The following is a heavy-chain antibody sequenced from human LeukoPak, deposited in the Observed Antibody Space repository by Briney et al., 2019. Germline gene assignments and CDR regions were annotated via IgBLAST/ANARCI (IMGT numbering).Heavy chain of an antibody. CDR1: GFTFNNYP. Sequence: GGSLRLSCAASGFTFNNYPMSWVRQAPGKGLEWVASISGRTGNKYYADSVKGRFTISRDNSKNTLYLQMNSLRAEDTAVYYCAKDFRKYDSSGYYLDYWGQGTLVTVSS. D-gene: IGHD3-22*01. J-gene: IGHJ4*02. V-gene: IGHV3-23*01. CDR3: AKDFRKYDSSGYYLDY. CDR2: ISGRTGNK.